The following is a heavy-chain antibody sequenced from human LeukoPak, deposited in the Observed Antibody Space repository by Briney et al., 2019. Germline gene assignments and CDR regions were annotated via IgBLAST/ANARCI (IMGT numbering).Heavy chain of an antibody. Sequence: PGGSLRLSCAASGFTFSSYAMRWVRQAPGKGLEWVAVISYDGSNKYYADSVKGRFTISRDSSKNTLYLQMNSLRAEDTAVYYCARLYYYGRAGDYWGQGTLVTVSS. D-gene: IGHD3-10*01. J-gene: IGHJ4*02. CDR3: ARLYYYGRAGDY. V-gene: IGHV3-30*14. CDR2: ISYDGSNK. CDR1: GFTFSSYA.